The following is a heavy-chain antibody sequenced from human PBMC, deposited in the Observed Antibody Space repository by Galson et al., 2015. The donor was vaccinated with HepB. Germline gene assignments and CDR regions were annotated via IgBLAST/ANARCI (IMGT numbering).Heavy chain of an antibody. Sequence: SLRLSCAASGFTFSSYSMNWVRQAPGKGLEWVSSISSSSSYIYYADSVKGRFTISRDNAKNSLYLQMNSLRAEDTAVYYCARDCGSTSCYSDAFDIWGQGTMVTVSS. CDR3: ARDCGSTSCYSDAFDI. V-gene: IGHV3-21*01. J-gene: IGHJ3*02. D-gene: IGHD2-2*01. CDR1: GFTFSSYS. CDR2: ISSSSSYI.